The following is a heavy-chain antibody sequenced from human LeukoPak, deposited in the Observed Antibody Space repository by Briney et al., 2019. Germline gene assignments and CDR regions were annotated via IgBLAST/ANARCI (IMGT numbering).Heavy chain of an antibody. Sequence: QTGGSLRLSRAASGFTFSSYWMHWAPQAPGKGLVWVTRISADGSYTLYADSVKGRFTISRYNAKNALYLQMNRLRAEDTAVYYCATATSGPDNWGQGTPVTVSS. CDR3: ATATSGPDN. V-gene: IGHV3-74*01. CDR2: ISADGSYT. J-gene: IGHJ3*02. D-gene: IGHD1-1*01. CDR1: GFTFSSYW.